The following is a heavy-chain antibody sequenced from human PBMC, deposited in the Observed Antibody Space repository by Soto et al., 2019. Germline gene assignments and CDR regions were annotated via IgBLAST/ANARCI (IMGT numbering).Heavy chain of an antibody. CDR2: ISSSSSYI. J-gene: IGHJ5*02. CDR3: ARAIVVVPAAISWFDP. Sequence: EVQLVESGGGLVKPGGSLRLSCAASGFTFSSYSMNWVRQAPGKGLEWVSSISSSSSYIYYADSVKGRFTISRDNAKNSRYLQMNSLRAEDTAVYYCARAIVVVPAAISWFDPWGQGTLVTVSS. V-gene: IGHV3-21*01. CDR1: GFTFSSYS. D-gene: IGHD2-2*02.